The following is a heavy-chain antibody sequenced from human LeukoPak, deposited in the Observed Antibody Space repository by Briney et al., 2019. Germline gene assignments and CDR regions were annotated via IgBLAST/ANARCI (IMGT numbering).Heavy chain of an antibody. CDR2: IYYSGRT. J-gene: IGHJ3*02. CDR1: GGSISSYY. CDR3: AGGGGTDAFDI. Sequence: KPSEILSLTCTVSGGSISSYYWSWIRQPPGKGLEWIGYIYYSGRTNYNPSLKSRVTISVDTSENQFSLKLSSVTAADTAVYYCAGGGGTDAFDIWGQGTMVTVSS. D-gene: IGHD1-26*01. V-gene: IGHV4-59*12.